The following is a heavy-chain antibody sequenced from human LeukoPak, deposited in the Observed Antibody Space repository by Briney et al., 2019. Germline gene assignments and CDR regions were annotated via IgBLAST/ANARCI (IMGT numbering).Heavy chain of an antibody. CDR2: ISFDGSDK. Sequence: GRSLRLSCAASGFTFSNYGMHWVRQAPGKGLEWAAAISFDGSDKHYADSVKGRFTISRDNAKNSLYLQMNSLRAEDTAVYYCAELGITMIGGVWGKGTTVTISS. D-gene: IGHD3-10*02. CDR3: AELGITMIGGV. J-gene: IGHJ6*04. CDR1: GFTFSNYG. V-gene: IGHV3-30*18.